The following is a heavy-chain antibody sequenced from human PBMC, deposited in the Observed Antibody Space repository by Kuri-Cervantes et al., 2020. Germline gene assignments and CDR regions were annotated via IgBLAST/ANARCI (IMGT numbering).Heavy chain of an antibody. D-gene: IGHD6-13*01. J-gene: IGHJ5*02. CDR1: GFTFSGYW. Sequence: GESLKISCEASGFTFSGYWMHWVRQVPGKGLVWVARIDSDGGSTSYADSVKGRFTISRDNAKNTLYLQMNSLRAEDTAVYYCARERRAGTPGWFDPWGQGTLVTVSS. CDR3: ARERRAGTPGWFDP. CDR2: IDSDGGST. V-gene: IGHV3-74*01.